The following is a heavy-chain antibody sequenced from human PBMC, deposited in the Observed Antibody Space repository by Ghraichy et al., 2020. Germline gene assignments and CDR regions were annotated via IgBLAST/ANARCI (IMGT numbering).Heavy chain of an antibody. CDR2: IYYSGST. CDR1: GGSISSYY. Sequence: SETLSLTCTVSGGSISSYYWSWIRQPPGKGLEWIGYIYYSGSTNYNPSLKSRVTISVDTSKNQFSLKLSSVTAADTAVYYCAREGGGTVTNYYYGMDVWGQGTTVTVSS. D-gene: IGHD4-17*01. CDR3: AREGGGTVTNYYYGMDV. V-gene: IGHV4-59*01. J-gene: IGHJ6*02.